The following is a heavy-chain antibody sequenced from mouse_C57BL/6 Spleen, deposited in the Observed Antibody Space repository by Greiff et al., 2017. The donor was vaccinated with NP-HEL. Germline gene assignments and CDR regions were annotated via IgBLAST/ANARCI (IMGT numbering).Heavy chain of an antibody. D-gene: IGHD1-1*01. CDR1: GYTFTSYW. Sequence: QVQLQQPGTELVKPGASVKLSCKASGYTFTSYWMHWVKQRPGQGLEWIGNINPSNGGTNYNEKFKSKATLTVDKSSSTAYMQLSSLTSEDSAVYYCANHYYGTSRYYYAMDYWGQGTSVTVSS. CDR2: INPSNGGT. V-gene: IGHV1-53*01. CDR3: ANHYYGTSRYYYAMDY. J-gene: IGHJ4*01.